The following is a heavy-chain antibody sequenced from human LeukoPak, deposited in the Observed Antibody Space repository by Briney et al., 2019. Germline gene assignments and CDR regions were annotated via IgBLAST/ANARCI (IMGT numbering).Heavy chain of an antibody. CDR3: AKDHDGTAGEILFDY. V-gene: IGHV3-23*01. J-gene: IGHJ4*02. CDR2: ISSSGGST. CDR1: GFTFSSYA. D-gene: IGHD1-26*01. Sequence: GGSLRLSCAASGFTFSSYAMSWVRQAPGKGLEWVSVISSSGGSTYYADSVKGRFTISRDNSKNTLYLQMNSLRAEDTAVYYCAKDHDGTAGEILFDYWGQGTLVTVSS.